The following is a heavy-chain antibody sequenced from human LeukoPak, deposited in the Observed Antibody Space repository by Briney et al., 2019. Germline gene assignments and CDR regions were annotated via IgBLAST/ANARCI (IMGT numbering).Heavy chain of an antibody. D-gene: IGHD4-17*01. V-gene: IGHV3-15*01. J-gene: IGHJ4*02. CDR2: IKSKPDGGTT. CDR1: GFTFSNAW. Sequence: GGSLRLSCAVSGFTFSNAWMSWVRQAPGKGLEWVGRIKSKPDGGTTDYAAPVKGRFTISRDDSKNTLYLQMNSLKTEDTAVYYRTTGDYGDYGFYDYWGQGTLVTVSS. CDR3: TTGDYGDYGFYDY.